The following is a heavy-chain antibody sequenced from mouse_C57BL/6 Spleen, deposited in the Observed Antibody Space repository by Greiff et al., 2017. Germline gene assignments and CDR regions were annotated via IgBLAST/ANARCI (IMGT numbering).Heavy chain of an antibody. CDR2: IYPSDSET. J-gene: IGHJ3*01. V-gene: IGHV1-61*01. CDR3: ARQGGSNSIAY. CDR1: GYTFTSYW. Sequence: QVQLQQPGAELVRPGSSVKLSCKASGYTFTSYWMDWVKQRPGQGLEWIGNIYPSDSETHYNQKFKDKATLTVDKSSSTAYMQLSSLTSEDSAVDYCARQGGSNSIAYWGQGTLVTVSA. D-gene: IGHD2-5*01.